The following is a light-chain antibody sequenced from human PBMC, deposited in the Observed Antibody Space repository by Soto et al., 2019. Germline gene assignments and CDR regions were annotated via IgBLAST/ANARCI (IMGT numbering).Light chain of an antibody. CDR3: QPYNNWPLT. CDR2: DTS. CDR1: QGIGDT. J-gene: IGKJ4*01. V-gene: IGKV3-15*01. Sequence: EVVMRQSPATLSVFSVAVANLSVSASQGIGDTLAWYQHKPGQTPRLLIYDTSTRATGVPTRFSGSRSGAEFTLTIKSLQSEDFAVYYCQPYNNWPLTFGGGTQV.